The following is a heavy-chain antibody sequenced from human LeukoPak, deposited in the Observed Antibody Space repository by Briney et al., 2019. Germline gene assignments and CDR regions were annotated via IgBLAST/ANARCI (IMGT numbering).Heavy chain of an antibody. Sequence: SETLSLTCTVSSGSISSYQWSWIRRPPGKGLEWIGYIYYSGSTNYNPSLKSRVTISVDTSKNQFSLKLSSVTAADTAVYYCASARDFGWEGIWNWGQGTLVTVSS. J-gene: IGHJ4*02. CDR2: IYYSGST. CDR3: ASARDFGWEGIWN. D-gene: IGHD6-19*01. V-gene: IGHV4-59*08. CDR1: SGSISSYQ.